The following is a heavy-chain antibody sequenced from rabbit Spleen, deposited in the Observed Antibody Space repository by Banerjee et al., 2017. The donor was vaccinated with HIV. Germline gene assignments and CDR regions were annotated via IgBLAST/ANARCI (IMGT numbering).Heavy chain of an antibody. D-gene: IGHD8-1*01. CDR3: ARGTSGSSYFYFAL. Sequence: QEQLVESGGGLVQPEGSLTLTCKASGFDFSFNAMCWVRQAPGKGPEWIACIYTSSGFSWYASWVNGRFTISRTTSLSTVTLQMTSLTAADTATYFCARGTSGSSYFYFALWGQGTLVTVS. CDR2: IYTSSGFS. J-gene: IGHJ4*01. V-gene: IGHV1S47*01. CDR1: GFDFSFNA.